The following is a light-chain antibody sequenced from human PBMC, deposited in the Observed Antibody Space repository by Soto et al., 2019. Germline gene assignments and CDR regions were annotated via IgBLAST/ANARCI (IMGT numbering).Light chain of an antibody. V-gene: IGLV2-8*01. J-gene: IGLJ2*01. Sequence: QSALTQPPSASGSPGQSVTISCTGTSSDIGAYNYVSWYQHHPGNAPKLIISGVNKRPSGVTDRFSGSKSGSTASLAVSGLQAEDEAEYYCSSYGGSINFLVFGGGTKVTVL. CDR1: SSDIGAYNY. CDR2: GVN. CDR3: SSYGGSINFLV.